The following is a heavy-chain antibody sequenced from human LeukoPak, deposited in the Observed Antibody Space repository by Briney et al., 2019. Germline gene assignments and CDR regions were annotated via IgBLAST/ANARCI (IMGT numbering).Heavy chain of an antibody. CDR3: ARVVPDCSSTSCYIDY. Sequence: SETLSLTCAVYGGSFSGYYWSWIRQPPGKGLEWIGEINHSGSTNYNPSLKSRVTISVDTSKNQFSLKLSSVTVADTAVYYCARVVPDCSSTSCYIDYWGQGTLVTVSS. J-gene: IGHJ4*02. CDR2: INHSGST. CDR1: GGSFSGYY. V-gene: IGHV4-34*01. D-gene: IGHD2-2*02.